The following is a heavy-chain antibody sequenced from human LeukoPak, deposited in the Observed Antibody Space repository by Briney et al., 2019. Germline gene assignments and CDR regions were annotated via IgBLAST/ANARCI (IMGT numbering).Heavy chain of an antibody. Sequence: PGGSLRLSCAASEFTFSSYVTAWVRQAPGKGLEWVSTITPGGGTYYADSVKGRFTISRDNSKNTLYLQMNSLTAEDTAIYYCVSGGDYHVRLCTYWGQGTLVTVSS. CDR1: EFTFSSYV. CDR3: VSGGDYHVRLCTY. CDR2: ITPGGGT. D-gene: IGHD4-17*01. J-gene: IGHJ4*01. V-gene: IGHV3-23*01.